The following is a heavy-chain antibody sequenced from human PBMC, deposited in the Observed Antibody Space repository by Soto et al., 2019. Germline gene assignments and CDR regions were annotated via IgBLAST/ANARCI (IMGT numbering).Heavy chain of an antibody. D-gene: IGHD1-26*01. CDR1: WYTFTSYF. V-gene: IGHV1-2*04. CDR2: INPNSGGT. J-gene: IGHJ3*02. CDR3: ARDSGSYRANAFDI. Sequence: ASMKVLCKASWYTFTSYFIHWVRQGPGQRLEWMGWINPNSGGTNYAQKFQGWVTMTRDTSISTAYMELSRLRSDDTAVYYCARDSGSYRANAFDIWGQGTMVTVSS.